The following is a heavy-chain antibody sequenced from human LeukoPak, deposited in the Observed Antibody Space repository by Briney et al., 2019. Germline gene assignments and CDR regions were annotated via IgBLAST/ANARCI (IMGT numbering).Heavy chain of an antibody. J-gene: IGHJ6*02. V-gene: IGHV5-51*01. CDR3: ARHGLAGCSTGRCYPSFFYYGMDV. D-gene: IGHD2-15*01. CDR1: GYNFAYYW. Sequence: GESLQISCQDSGYNFAYYWIGWVRPTPGKGLEWMGIIYPGDSNTVDSPYFQGHVTFSVDKSTSTAFLQWSSLKALDTAIYYCARHGLAGCSTGRCYPSFFYYGMDVWGQGTTVTVSS. CDR2: IYPGDSNT.